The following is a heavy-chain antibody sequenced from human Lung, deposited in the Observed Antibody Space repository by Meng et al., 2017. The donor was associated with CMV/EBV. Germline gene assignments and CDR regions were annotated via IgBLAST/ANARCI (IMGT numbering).Heavy chain of an antibody. J-gene: IGHJ6*02. CDR2: IYSADRA. V-gene: IGHV3-53*01. CDR1: GFTVTDNY. CDR3: ARPLAIRPMLGYYYGLDV. Sequence: GGSLRLSCAASGFTVTDNYMIWVRQAPGEGLEWVSVIYSADRAYYADSVRGRFTISRDISKNTVYLQMLNLRAEDAAMYYCARPLAIRPMLGYYYGLDVWGQGTTVTVSS. D-gene: IGHD6-6*01.